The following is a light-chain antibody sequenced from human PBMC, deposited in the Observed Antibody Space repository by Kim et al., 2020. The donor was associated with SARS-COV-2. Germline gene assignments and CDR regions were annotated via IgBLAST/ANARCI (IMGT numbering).Light chain of an antibody. CDR2: GGS. CDR3: QQYDEWPWT. CDR1: KRVNDN. J-gene: IGKJ1*01. V-gene: IGKV3-15*01. Sequence: VDPGERVTLSCRSTKRVNDNLAWYQQKPGQPPRLLVYGGSVTPTYIPARFSGSGSKTEYTLTVTSLQSEDFAIYYCQQYDEWPWTFGQGTKVDIK.